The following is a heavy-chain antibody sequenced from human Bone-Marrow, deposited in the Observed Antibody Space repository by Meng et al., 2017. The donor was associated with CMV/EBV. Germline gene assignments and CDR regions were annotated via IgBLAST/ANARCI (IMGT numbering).Heavy chain of an antibody. J-gene: IGHJ4*02. V-gene: IGHV1-69*05. Sequence: LVKVSCKASGRTFSSYAISWVRQAPGQGLEWMGGIIPIFGTANYAQKFQGRVTITTDESTSTAYMELSSLRSEDTAVYYCARLGYCSSTSCQDYWGQGTLVTVSS. CDR1: GRTFSSYA. CDR2: IIPIFGTA. D-gene: IGHD2-2*01. CDR3: ARLGYCSSTSCQDY.